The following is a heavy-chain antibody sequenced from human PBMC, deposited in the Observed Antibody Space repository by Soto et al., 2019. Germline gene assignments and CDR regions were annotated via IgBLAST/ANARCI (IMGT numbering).Heavy chain of an antibody. D-gene: IGHD2-2*01. J-gene: IGHJ4*02. Sequence: GGSLRLSCIASGFTFSSYSMNWVRQAPGKGLEWVAYIGTSSSTMYYADSVKGRFTISRDNAKNSLYLQMNGLRDEDTAVYYCAKRFCDTTRCYYFDYWGQGALVTVSS. CDR2: IGTSSSTM. V-gene: IGHV3-48*02. CDR3: AKRFCDTTRCYYFDY. CDR1: GFTFSSYS.